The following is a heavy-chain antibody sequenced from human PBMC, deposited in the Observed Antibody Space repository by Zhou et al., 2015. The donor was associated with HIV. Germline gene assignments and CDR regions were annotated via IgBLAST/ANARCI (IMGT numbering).Heavy chain of an antibody. CDR2: IIPNSGGT. Sequence: QVQLVQSGAEVKKPGSSVKVSCKASGDTFSKYYIGWVRQAPGQGLEWMGRIIPNSGGTNYAQKFQGWVTMTRDTSISTAYMELSRLRSDDTAVYYCARESRGMATIKGAFDYWGQGTLVTVSS. CDR3: ARESRGMATIKGAFDY. V-gene: IGHV1-2*04. D-gene: IGHD5-24*01. CDR1: GDTFSKYY. J-gene: IGHJ4*02.